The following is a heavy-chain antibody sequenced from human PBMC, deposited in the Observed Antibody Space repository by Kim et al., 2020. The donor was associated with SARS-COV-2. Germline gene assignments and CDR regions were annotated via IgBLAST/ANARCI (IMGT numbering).Heavy chain of an antibody. CDR1: GFTFSRYA. V-gene: IGHV3-23*01. Sequence: GGSLRLSCAASGFTFSRYAMSWARQAPGKGLEWVSTISDNGVKIHYSDSVKGRLTISRDNSKSTLFLQMNSLRAEDTAVYYCEASDYWGQGSLVTAAS. CDR2: ISDNGVKI. J-gene: IGHJ4*02. CDR3: EASDY.